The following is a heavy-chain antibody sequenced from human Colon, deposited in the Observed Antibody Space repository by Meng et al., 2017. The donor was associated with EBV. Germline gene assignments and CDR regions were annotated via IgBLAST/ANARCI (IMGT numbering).Heavy chain of an antibody. CDR2: TYFRSKWYN. CDR1: GDSVSSNSAA. D-gene: IGHD3-22*01. Sequence: QVPLRQSGPGCVKPSPTPSLTCAISGDSVSSNSAAWNWIRQSPSRGLELLGRTYFRSKWYNDYAVSVTGRITINPDTSKNQFSLHLNSMTPEDTAVYYCVRDPGISVVIAFDFWGQGTLVTVSS. CDR3: VRDPGISVVIAFDF. J-gene: IGHJ4*02. V-gene: IGHV6-1*01.